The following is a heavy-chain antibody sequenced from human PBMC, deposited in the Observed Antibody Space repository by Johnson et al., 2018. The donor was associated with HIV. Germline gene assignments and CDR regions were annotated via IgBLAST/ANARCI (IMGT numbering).Heavy chain of an antibody. CDR3: ARALTGTTQGAFDS. Sequence: QVQLVESGGGLVKPGGSLRLSCAASGFTFSNAWMSWVRQAPGKGLEWVSYISSSGSAIFYADSVKGRFTISRNNVRNSLYLQMSSLRAADTAVYYCARALTGTTQGAFDSWGQGTMVTVSS. J-gene: IGHJ3*02. V-gene: IGHV3-11*04. CDR1: GFTFSNAW. CDR2: ISSSGSAI. D-gene: IGHD1-7*01.